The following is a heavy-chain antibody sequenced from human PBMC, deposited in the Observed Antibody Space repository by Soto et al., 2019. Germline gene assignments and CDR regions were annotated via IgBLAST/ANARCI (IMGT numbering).Heavy chain of an antibody. CDR2: IDPSDSYT. CDR3: ARSVGHYYDSSGSDY. D-gene: IGHD3-22*01. J-gene: IGHJ4*02. Sequence: GESLKISCKGSGYSFTSYWISWARQMPGKGLEWMGRIDPSDSYTNYSPSFQGHVTISADKSISTAYLQWSSLKASDTAMYYCARSVGHYYDSSGSDYWGQGTLVTVPS. V-gene: IGHV5-10-1*01. CDR1: GYSFTSYW.